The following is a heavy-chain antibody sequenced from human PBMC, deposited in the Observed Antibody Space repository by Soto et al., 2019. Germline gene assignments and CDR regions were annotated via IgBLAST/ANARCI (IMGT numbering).Heavy chain of an antibody. J-gene: IGHJ4*02. CDR1: GFTFSSYV. D-gene: IGHD1-20*01. V-gene: IGHV3-33*03. Sequence: QVQVVESGGGEVQPGRSLRLSCAASGFTFSSYVMHWVRQAPGKGLEWVADVWYDGSKKYYADSVKGRFTISRDNSKNTVDLQMNKLRREDTAVYFCANTLTGPTDYWGQGTRVTVSS. CDR2: VWYDGSKK. CDR3: ANTLTGPTDY.